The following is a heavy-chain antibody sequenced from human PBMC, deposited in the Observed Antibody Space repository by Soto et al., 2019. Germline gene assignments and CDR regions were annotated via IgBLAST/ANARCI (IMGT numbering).Heavy chain of an antibody. CDR1: GYTLTELS. CDR3: ATVNYRSSTSCYSYYYYGMDV. V-gene: IGHV1-24*01. Sequence: ASVKVSCKVSGYTLTELSMHWVRQAPGKGLEWMGGFDPEDGETIYAQKFQGRVTMTEDTSTDTAYMELSSLRSEDTAVYYCATVNYRSSTSCYSYYYYGMDVWGQGTTVTVSS. J-gene: IGHJ6*02. CDR2: FDPEDGET. D-gene: IGHD2-2*02.